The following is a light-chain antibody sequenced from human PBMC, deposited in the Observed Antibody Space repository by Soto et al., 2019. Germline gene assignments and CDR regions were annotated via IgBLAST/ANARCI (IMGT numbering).Light chain of an antibody. CDR2: YDD. CDR3: AVWDDSLNGVV. V-gene: IGLV1-36*01. Sequence: QPVLTQPPSVSEAPRQRVTISCSGSSSNVGNNAVNWYQQLPGKAPKLLIYYDDLLPSGVSDRFSGSKSGTSASLAISGLQSEDEADYYCAVWDDSLNGVVFGGGTKVTVL. CDR1: SSNVGNNA. J-gene: IGLJ2*01.